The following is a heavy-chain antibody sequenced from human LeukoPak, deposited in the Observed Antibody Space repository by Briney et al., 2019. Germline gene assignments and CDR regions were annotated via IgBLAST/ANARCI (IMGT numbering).Heavy chain of an antibody. CDR3: SRLYSSSVGGVFDH. D-gene: IGHD6-13*01. J-gene: IGHJ4*02. Sequence: AETLSLTCTLSGRSLSSYYWSWIRQPPAKGLEWIVYIYYSGSTNYNPSLKSRGTISVDTSKTQFSLKLSSVTAADAAVYYCSRLYSSSVGGVFDHWGQGTLVTVSS. CDR1: GRSLSSYY. CDR2: IYYSGST. V-gene: IGHV4-59*01.